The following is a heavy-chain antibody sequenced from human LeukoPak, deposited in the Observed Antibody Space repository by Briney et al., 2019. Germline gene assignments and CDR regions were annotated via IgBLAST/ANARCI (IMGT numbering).Heavy chain of an antibody. D-gene: IGHD6-6*01. CDR2: MNPNSGNT. V-gene: IGHV1-8*03. CDR3: ARGRAAPSYYYYYYMDV. CDR1: GYTFTSYD. Sequence: ASVKVSCKASGYTFTSYDINWVRQATGQGLEWMGWMNPNSGNTGYAQKFQGRVTITRNISISTAYMELSSLRPEDTAVYYCARGRAAPSYYYYYYMDVWGKGTTVTVSS. J-gene: IGHJ6*03.